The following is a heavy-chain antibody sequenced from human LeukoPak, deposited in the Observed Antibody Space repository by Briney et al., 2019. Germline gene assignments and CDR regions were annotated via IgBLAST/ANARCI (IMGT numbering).Heavy chain of an antibody. CDR1: PFTLSRYV. Sequence: GGSLRLSRAHSPFTLSRYVITWVRQAPGKGGEWVSSIMSDGSRTYYTDSVKGRFTISRHNSKNTLYLQINRLRADDTAVYYCARLVGPSAYWGQGTPVTVSS. J-gene: IGHJ4*02. D-gene: IGHD1-26*01. CDR2: IMSDGSRT. V-gene: IGHV3-23*01. CDR3: ARLVGPSAY.